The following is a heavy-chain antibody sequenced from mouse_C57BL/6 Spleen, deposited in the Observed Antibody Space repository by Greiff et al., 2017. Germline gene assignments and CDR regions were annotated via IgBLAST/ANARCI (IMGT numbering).Heavy chain of an antibody. J-gene: IGHJ2*01. Sequence: EVKLMESGPSLVKPSQSLSLTCSVTGYSITSGYYWNWIRQFPGNKLEWMGYISYDGSNNYNPSLKNRISITRDTSKNQFFLKLNSVTTEDTATYYCARYDYDDYFDYWGQGTTLTVSS. CDR1: GYSITSGYY. CDR2: ISYDGSN. CDR3: ARYDYDDYFDY. V-gene: IGHV3-6*01. D-gene: IGHD2-4*01.